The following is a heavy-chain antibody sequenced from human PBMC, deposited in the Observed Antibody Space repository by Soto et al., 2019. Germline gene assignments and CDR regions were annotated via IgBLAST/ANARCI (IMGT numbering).Heavy chain of an antibody. D-gene: IGHD4-17*01. J-gene: IGHJ4*02. CDR1: GFTFSSYG. CDR3: AKDEEVTTLLDTLPPDY. Sequence: GGSLRLSCAASGFTFSSYGMHWVRQAPGKGLEWVAVISYDGSNKYYADSVKGRFTISRDNSKNTLYLQMNSLRAEDTAVYYCAKDEEVTTLLDTLPPDYWGQGTLVTVSS. V-gene: IGHV3-30*18. CDR2: ISYDGSNK.